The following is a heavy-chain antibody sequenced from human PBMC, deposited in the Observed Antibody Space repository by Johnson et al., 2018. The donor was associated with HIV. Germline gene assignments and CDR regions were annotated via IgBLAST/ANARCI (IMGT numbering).Heavy chain of an antibody. Sequence: QVQLVESGGDLVQPGGSLRLSCAASGFTFSSYAMHWVRQAPGKGLEWVAVISYDGSNKYYADSVKGRFTISRDNSKNTLYLQMNSLRAEDTAVYYCARAEGDGYNRRSRSAFDIWGQGTMVTVSS. D-gene: IGHD5-24*01. CDR2: ISYDGSNK. CDR3: ARAEGDGYNRRSRSAFDI. V-gene: IGHV3-30*14. J-gene: IGHJ3*02. CDR1: GFTFSSYA.